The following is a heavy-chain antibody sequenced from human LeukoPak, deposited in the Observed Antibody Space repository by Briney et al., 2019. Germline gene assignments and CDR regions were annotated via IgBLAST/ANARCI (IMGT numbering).Heavy chain of an antibody. CDR1: GFPFSDYW. CDR3: ARDIEAAGLFLDY. V-gene: IGHV3-7*01. J-gene: IGHJ4*02. CDR2: INQDGRIQ. Sequence: GGSLRLSCAASGFPFSDYWMDWVRQAPGKGMEWVANINQDGRIQYYADSVRGRFIISRNNAKNSLYLQMNSLRAEDTAVYYCARDIEAAGLFLDYWGQGTLVTVSP. D-gene: IGHD6-13*01.